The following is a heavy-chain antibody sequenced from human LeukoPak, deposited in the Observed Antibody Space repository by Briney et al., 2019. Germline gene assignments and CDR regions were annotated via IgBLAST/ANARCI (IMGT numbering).Heavy chain of an antibody. V-gene: IGHV4-4*02. CDR2: IYHSGST. Sequence: SETLSLTCAVSGGSISSSNWWSWVRQPPGKGLEWIGEIYHSGSTNYNPSLKSRVTISVDKSKNQFSLKLSSVTAADTAVYYCAREVDYYGSSGYSYYFDYWGQGTLVTVSS. CDR1: GGSISSSNW. CDR3: AREVDYYGSSGYSYYFDY. D-gene: IGHD3-22*01. J-gene: IGHJ4*02.